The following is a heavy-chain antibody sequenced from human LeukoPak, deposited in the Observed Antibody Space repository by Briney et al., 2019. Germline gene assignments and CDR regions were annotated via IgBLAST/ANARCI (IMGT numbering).Heavy chain of an antibody. V-gene: IGHV1-69*01. CDR1: GGTFSSYA. J-gene: IGHJ6*02. CDR2: IIPIFGTA. Sequence: GASVKVSCKASGGTFSSYAISWVRQAPGQGLEWMGGIIPIFGTANYAQKFQGRVTIAADESTSTAYMELSSLRSDDMAVYYCARDRRAVGYYYYGMDVWGQGTTVTVSS. CDR3: ARDRRAVGYYYYGMDV.